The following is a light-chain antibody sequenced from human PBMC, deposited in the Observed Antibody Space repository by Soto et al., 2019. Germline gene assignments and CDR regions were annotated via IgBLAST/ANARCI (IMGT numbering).Light chain of an antibody. CDR1: QSISSY. CDR3: QQYNSYSPWT. J-gene: IGKJ1*01. CDR2: DAS. Sequence: DIQMTQSPSTLSASVGDRVTITCRASQSISSYLAWYQQKPGKAPKLLIYDASSLVGGVPSRFSGSGSGTEFTLTISSLQPDDFATYYCQQYNSYSPWTFGQGTKVEIK. V-gene: IGKV1-5*01.